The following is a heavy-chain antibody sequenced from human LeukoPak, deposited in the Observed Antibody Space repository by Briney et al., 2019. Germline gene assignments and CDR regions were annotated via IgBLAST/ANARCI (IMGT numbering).Heavy chain of an antibody. Sequence: GGSLRLSCAASGFTFSSYAMSWVRQAPGKGLEWVSFIYSDNTHYSDSVNGRFTISRDNSKNTLYLQMNSLRAEDTAVYYCARRAGAYSHPYDYWGQGTLVTVSS. J-gene: IGHJ4*02. D-gene: IGHD4/OR15-4a*01. CDR1: GFTFSSYA. CDR3: ARRAGAYSHPYDY. CDR2: IYSDNT. V-gene: IGHV3-66*04.